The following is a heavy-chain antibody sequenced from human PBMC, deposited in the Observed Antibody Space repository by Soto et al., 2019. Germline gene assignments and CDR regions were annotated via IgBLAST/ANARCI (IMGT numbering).Heavy chain of an antibody. Sequence: ASVKVSCKASGGTFSSYAISWVRQAPGQGLEWMGGIIPIFGTANYAQKFQGRVTITADESTSTAYMELSSLRSEDTAVYYCASRPGPDSSGYWEYFDYWGQGTLVTVSS. D-gene: IGHD3-22*01. CDR2: IIPIFGTA. J-gene: IGHJ4*02. CDR3: ASRPGPDSSGYWEYFDY. CDR1: GGTFSSYA. V-gene: IGHV1-69*13.